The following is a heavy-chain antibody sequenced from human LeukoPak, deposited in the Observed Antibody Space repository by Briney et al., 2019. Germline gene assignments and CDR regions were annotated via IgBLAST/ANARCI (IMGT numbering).Heavy chain of an antibody. CDR2: ISYDGSHK. V-gene: IGHV3-30*18. CDR3: AKGARGDTVTSIVGLNWFDP. CDR1: GITFRSYG. Sequence: PGGSLRLSCAASGITFRSYGMHCVRQAPGKGLEWVAVISYDGSHKYYADSVKGRFSISRDNSKNTLYPQINSLRADDTAVYYCAKGARGDTVTSIVGLNWFDPWGQGTLVTVSS. D-gene: IGHD4-17*01. J-gene: IGHJ5*02.